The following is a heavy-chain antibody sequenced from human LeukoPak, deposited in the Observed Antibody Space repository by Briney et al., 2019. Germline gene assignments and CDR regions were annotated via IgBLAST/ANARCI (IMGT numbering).Heavy chain of an antibody. CDR2: IYSGGST. Sequence: PGGSLRLSCAASGFTVSSNYMSWVRQAPGKGLEWVSVIYSGGSTYYADSVKGRFTISRDNSKNTLYLQTNSLRAEDTAVYYCAREGWLLHYGMDVWGQGTTVTVSS. CDR1: GFTVSSNY. CDR3: AREGWLLHYGMDV. V-gene: IGHV3-53*01. D-gene: IGHD5-12*01. J-gene: IGHJ6*02.